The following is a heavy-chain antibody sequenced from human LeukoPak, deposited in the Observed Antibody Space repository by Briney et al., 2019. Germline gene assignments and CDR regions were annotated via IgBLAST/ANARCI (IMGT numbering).Heavy chain of an antibody. CDR1: GYTLTELS. Sequence: ASVKVSCKVSGYTLTELSMHWVRQAPGKGLEWMGGFDPEDGETIYAQKFQGRVTMTEDTSTDTAYMGLSSLRSEDAAVYYCATPQGSGYRTLFDYWGQGTLVTVSS. J-gene: IGHJ4*02. CDR2: FDPEDGET. CDR3: ATPQGSGYRTLFDY. D-gene: IGHD3-3*01. V-gene: IGHV1-24*01.